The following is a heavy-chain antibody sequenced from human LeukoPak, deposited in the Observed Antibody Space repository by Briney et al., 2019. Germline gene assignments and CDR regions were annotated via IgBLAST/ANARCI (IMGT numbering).Heavy chain of an antibody. CDR3: AKDGGYDSYFDY. CDR2: IKSKTDGGTT. J-gene: IGHJ4*02. D-gene: IGHD5-12*01. CDR1: GFTFSNAW. Sequence: PGGSLRLSCAASGFTFSNAWMSWVRQAPGKGLEWVGRIKSKTDGGTTDYAAPVKGRFTISRDDSKNTLYLQMNSLRAEDTAVYYCAKDGGYDSYFDYWGQGTLVTVSS. V-gene: IGHV3-15*01.